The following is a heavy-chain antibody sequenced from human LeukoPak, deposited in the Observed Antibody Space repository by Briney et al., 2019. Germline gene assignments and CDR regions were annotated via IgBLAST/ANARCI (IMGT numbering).Heavy chain of an antibody. Sequence: GGSLRLSCAASGFTFSGSAMHWVRQASGKGLEWVGRIRSKANSYATAYAASVKGRITISRDDSKNTAYLQMNSLKTEDTAVYYCTRLWFGELRNPVDFDYWGQGTLVTVSS. D-gene: IGHD3-10*01. J-gene: IGHJ4*02. CDR1: GFTFSGSA. CDR2: IRSKANSYAT. CDR3: TRLWFGELRNPVDFDY. V-gene: IGHV3-73*01.